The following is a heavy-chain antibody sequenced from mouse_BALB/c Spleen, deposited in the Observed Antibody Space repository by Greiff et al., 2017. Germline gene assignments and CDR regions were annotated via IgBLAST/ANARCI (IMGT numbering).Heavy chain of an antibody. D-gene: IGHD1-1*01. J-gene: IGHJ3*01. CDR1: GYTFTDYW. Sequence: VQLQQPGAELVMPGASVKMSCKASGYTFTDYWMHWVKQRPGQGLEWIGAIDTSDSYTSYNQKFKGKATLTVDESSSTAYMQLSSLTSEDSAVYYGARRDYYGSSPSGFAYWGQGTLVTVSA. CDR2: IDTSDSYT. CDR3: ARRDYYGSSPSGFAY. V-gene: IGHV1-69*01.